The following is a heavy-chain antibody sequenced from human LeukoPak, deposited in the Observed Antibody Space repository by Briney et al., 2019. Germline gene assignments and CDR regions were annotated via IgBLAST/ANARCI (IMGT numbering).Heavy chain of an antibody. D-gene: IGHD3-22*01. CDR3: ARESQIRYYYDRSGYYYGALDY. V-gene: IGHV1-18*01. CDR2: ISAYNGNT. Sequence: ASVKVSCKASGYTFTSYGISWVRQAPGQGLEWMGWISAYNGNTHYAQRLQGRVTMTTDTSTSTVYMELRSLRSDDTAVFYCARESQIRYYYDRSGYYYGALDYWGQGSLVTVSS. J-gene: IGHJ4*02. CDR1: GYTFTSYG.